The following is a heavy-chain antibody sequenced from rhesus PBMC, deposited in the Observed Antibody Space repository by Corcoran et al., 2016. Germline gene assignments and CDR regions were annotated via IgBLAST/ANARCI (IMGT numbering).Heavy chain of an antibody. J-gene: IGHJ3*01. D-gene: IGHD6-31*01. CDR2: IYWDDDK. V-gene: IGHV2-174*01. Sequence: QVTLKESGPALVKPTQTLTLTCTFSGFSISTSGMGVGWIRPPPGKDLEWLALIYWDDDKYYSTSLKSRLTISKDTSKNQVVLTMTNMDPVDTATYYCARMVSAAGTGDAFDFWGQGLRVTVSS. CDR1: GFSISTSGMG. CDR3: ARMVSAAGTGDAFDF.